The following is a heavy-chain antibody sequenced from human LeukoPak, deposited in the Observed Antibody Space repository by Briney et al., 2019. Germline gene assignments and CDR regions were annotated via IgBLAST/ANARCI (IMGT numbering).Heavy chain of an antibody. D-gene: IGHD2-2*01. Sequence: PGGSLRLSCAASGFTVSSNYMSWVRQAPWKGLEWVSVIYSGGSTYYADSVKGRFTISRDKSKNTLYLQMNSLRAEDTAVYYCAREDDCSSTSCYGAFDIWGQGTMVTVSS. CDR2: IYSGGST. V-gene: IGHV3-53*01. CDR1: GFTVSSNY. CDR3: AREDDCSSTSCYGAFDI. J-gene: IGHJ3*02.